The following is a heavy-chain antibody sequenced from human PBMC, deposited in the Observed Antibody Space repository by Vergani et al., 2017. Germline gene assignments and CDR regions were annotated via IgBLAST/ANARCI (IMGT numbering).Heavy chain of an antibody. CDR3: ARVGHLVAVTGEGPSLDL. CDR2: VYFTGST. Sequence: QVQLQESGPGLVKPSQTLSLTCAVSGGSISSGGYYWSWIRQHPGKGLEWIGRVYFTGSTTYNPSLKSRVSISIDANNNHFSLNLRSVTAEDTAIYYCARVGHLVAVTGEGPSLDLWGRGTLVTVSS. V-gene: IGHV4-31*11. J-gene: IGHJ2*01. CDR1: GGSISSGGYY. D-gene: IGHD2-21*02.